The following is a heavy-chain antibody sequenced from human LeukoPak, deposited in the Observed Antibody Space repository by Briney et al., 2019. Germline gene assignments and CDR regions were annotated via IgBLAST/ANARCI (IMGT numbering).Heavy chain of an antibody. CDR3: ARLMYYYDSSGYYYYYYYMDV. D-gene: IGHD3-22*01. CDR1: GYSFTSYW. J-gene: IGHJ6*03. CDR2: IYPGDSDT. V-gene: IGHV5-51*01. Sequence: GESLKISCKGSGYSFTSYWIGWVRQMPGKGLEWMGIIYPGDSDTRCSPSFQGQVTISADKSISTAYLQWSSLKASDTAMYYCARLMYYYDSSGYYYYYYYMDVWGKGTTVTVSS.